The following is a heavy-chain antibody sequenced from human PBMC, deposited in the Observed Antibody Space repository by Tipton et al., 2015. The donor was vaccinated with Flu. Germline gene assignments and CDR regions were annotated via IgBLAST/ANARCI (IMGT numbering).Heavy chain of an antibody. CDR2: IFHSGNT. D-gene: IGHD4-11*01. V-gene: IGHV4-31*03. Sequence: TLSLTCTISGGSIRNGGYYWSWIRQHPGKGLEWIGNIFHSGNTYHNPSLKSRVTMTIDTSKNQFSLKLSSVTAADTAVYYCARRDYSNYVSEPKNWFDPWGQGALVTVSS. CDR1: GGSIRNGGYY. CDR3: ARRDYSNYVSEPKNWFDP. J-gene: IGHJ5*02.